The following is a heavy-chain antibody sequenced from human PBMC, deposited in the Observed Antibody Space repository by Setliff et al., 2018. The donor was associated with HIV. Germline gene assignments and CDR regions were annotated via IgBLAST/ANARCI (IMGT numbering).Heavy chain of an antibody. CDR2: IYYSGST. CDR1: GGSFSGYY. CDR3: ARGGRSTVTTWAWFDP. J-gene: IGHJ5*02. Sequence: PSETLSLTCSVSGGSFSGYYWSWIRQPPGKGLEWIGSIYYSGSTYYNPSLKSRVTISVDTSKNQFSLKLSSVTAADTAVYYCARGGRSTVTTWAWFDPWGQGTLVTVSS. D-gene: IGHD4-17*01. V-gene: IGHV4-59*05.